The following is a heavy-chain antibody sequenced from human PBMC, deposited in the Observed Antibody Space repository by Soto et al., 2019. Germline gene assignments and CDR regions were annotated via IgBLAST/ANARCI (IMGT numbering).Heavy chain of an antibody. CDR2: ISYDGSNK. J-gene: IGHJ4*02. V-gene: IGHV3-30*18. D-gene: IGHD3-16*01. CDR1: GFTFSSYG. Sequence: GGSLRLSCAASGFTFSSYGMHWVRQAPGKGLEWVAVISYDGSNKYYADSVKGRFTISRDNSKNTLYLQMNSLRAEDTAVYYCAKWGRGGDYFDYWGQGTLVTVSS. CDR3: AKWGRGGDYFDY.